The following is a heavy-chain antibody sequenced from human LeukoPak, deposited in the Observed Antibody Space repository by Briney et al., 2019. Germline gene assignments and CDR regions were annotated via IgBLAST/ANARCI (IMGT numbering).Heavy chain of an antibody. J-gene: IGHJ4*02. CDR3: AKIEVSATLDY. Sequence: PGGSLRLSCAASGFTFSTYGLHWVRQAPGKGLEWVAFIRNDGSNKYYAGSVKGRFTISRDNSRNTLSLQMNSLRVEDTAVYYCAKIEVSATLDYWGQGTLVTVSS. V-gene: IGHV3-30*02. D-gene: IGHD5/OR15-5a*01. CDR2: IRNDGSNK. CDR1: GFTFSTYG.